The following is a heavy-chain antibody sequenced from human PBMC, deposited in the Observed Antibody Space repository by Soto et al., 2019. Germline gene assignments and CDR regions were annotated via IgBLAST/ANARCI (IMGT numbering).Heavy chain of an antibody. V-gene: IGHV1-8*01. CDR2: MNPNSGNT. CDR1: GYTFTGYD. Sequence: QAQLVQSGAEVKKPGASVKVSCKASGYTFTGYDINWVRQATGQGLEWMGWMNPNSGNTGYAQNCQGRVTMARDNSITTAYLELTSLRDDASAVYYCAGEKVGTTGIDFWGQGTLVTVSS. J-gene: IGHJ4*02. CDR3: AGEKVGTTGIDF. D-gene: IGHD1-26*01.